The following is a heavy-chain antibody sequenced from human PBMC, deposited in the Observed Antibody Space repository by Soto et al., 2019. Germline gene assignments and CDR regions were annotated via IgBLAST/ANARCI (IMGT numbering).Heavy chain of an antibody. Sequence: GGSLRLSCAASGFTFSSYAMSWVRQAPGKGLEWVSAISGSGGSTYYADSVKGRFTISRDNSKNTLYLQMNSLRAEDTAVYYCAKEPILPALRYFDWNPYYFDYWGQGTLVTVSS. CDR1: GFTFSSYA. CDR3: AKEPILPALRYFDWNPYYFDY. CDR2: ISGSGGST. V-gene: IGHV3-23*01. J-gene: IGHJ4*02. D-gene: IGHD3-9*01.